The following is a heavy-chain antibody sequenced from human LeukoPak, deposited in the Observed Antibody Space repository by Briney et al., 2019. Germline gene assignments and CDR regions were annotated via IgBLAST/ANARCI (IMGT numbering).Heavy chain of an antibody. Sequence: SETLSLTCIVSGGPIITYYWSWIRQPPGKGLEWIGYMYNSGSTNYNPSLKSRVTISVDTSTNQFSLKLSSVTAADTAVYYWARGARPNFYYHMDVWGKGTTVTVSS. CDR2: MYNSGST. CDR3: ARGARPNFYYHMDV. CDR1: GGPIITYY. D-gene: IGHD6-6*01. V-gene: IGHV4-59*01. J-gene: IGHJ6*03.